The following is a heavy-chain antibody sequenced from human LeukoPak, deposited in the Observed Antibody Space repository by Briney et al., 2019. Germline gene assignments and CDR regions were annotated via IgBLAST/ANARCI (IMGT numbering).Heavy chain of an antibody. D-gene: IGHD3-3*01. CDR1: GGSISGYY. CDR2: GNDSGST. J-gene: IGHJ4*02. CDR3: ARGKDDYDFWSGYPH. Sequence: PSETLSLTCAVYGGSISGYYWSWIRQPPGRGLEWIGEGNDSGSTNYTPSLKSRVTISLDTSKNQFSLRLRSVTAADTAVYYCARGKDDYDFWSGYPHWGQGTLVTVSS. V-gene: IGHV4-34*01.